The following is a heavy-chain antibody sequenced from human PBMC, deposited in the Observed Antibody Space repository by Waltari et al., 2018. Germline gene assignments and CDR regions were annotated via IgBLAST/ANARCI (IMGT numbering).Heavy chain of an antibody. CDR1: GFTFSSYS. CDR2: ISTSRIYI. Sequence: EVQLVESGGGLVTPGGSLRLSCAASGFTFSSYSMDWVRQAPGGGLEGVSSISTSRIYIYYADSGKGRFTISRDNAKNSLYLQMNSLIAEDTAVYYCASEIVGDILDDAMDVWGQGTTVTVSS. J-gene: IGHJ6*02. D-gene: IGHD1-26*01. V-gene: IGHV3-21*01. CDR3: ASEIVGDILDDAMDV.